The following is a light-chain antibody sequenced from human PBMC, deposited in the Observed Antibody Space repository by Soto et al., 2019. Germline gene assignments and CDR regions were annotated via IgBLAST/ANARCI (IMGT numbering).Light chain of an antibody. CDR1: QSISSN. CDR3: QQYGSSGT. CDR2: GAS. Sequence: DIVMTQSPATLSVSPGERATLSCRASQSISSNLAWYQQKPGQPPRLLIFGASSRATGTPDRFSGSGSGTDFTLTISSLEPEDFAVYYCQQYGSSGTFGQGTKVDIK. J-gene: IGKJ1*01. V-gene: IGKV3-20*01.